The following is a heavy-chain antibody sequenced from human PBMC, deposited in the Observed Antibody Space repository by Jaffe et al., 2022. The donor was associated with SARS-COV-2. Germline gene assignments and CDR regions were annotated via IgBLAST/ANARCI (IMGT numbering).Heavy chain of an antibody. V-gene: IGHV3-11*01. Sequence: VQLVESGGGLVQPGGSLRLSCAASGFTFSDYYMSWIRQAPGKGLEWLSYISSSGSTIYYIDSVKGRFTISRDNTKNSLFLQMDSLRADDTAVYYCARLSLTVVTPFADYWGQGTLVTVSS. J-gene: IGHJ4*02. CDR3: ARLSLTVVTPFADY. D-gene: IGHD2-21*02. CDR2: ISSSGSTI. CDR1: GFTFSDYY.